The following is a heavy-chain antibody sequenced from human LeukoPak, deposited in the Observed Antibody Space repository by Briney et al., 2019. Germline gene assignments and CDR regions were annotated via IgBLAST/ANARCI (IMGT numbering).Heavy chain of an antibody. D-gene: IGHD3-9*01. Sequence: KPSETLSLTCTVSGDSLTGYYWGWIRQPPGKGLEWIGEINHSGSTNYNPSLKSRVTISVDTSKNQFSLKLSSVTAADTAVYYCARLGPGYFDWLFPGEYWGQGTLVTVSS. CDR1: GDSLTGYY. CDR3: ARLGPGYFDWLFPGEY. J-gene: IGHJ4*02. V-gene: IGHV4-34*01. CDR2: INHSGST.